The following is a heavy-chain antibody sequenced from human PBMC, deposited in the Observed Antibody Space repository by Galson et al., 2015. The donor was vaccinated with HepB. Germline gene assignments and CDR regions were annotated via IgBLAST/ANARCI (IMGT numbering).Heavy chain of an antibody. J-gene: IGHJ6*02. Sequence: SLRLSCAASEFTFSSYWMSRVRQAPGKGLEWVANIKQDGSEKYYVDPVKGRFTISRDNARNSLYLQMNSLRAEDTAVYYCARYGYSHGMDVWGQGTTVTVS. CDR1: EFTFSSYW. V-gene: IGHV3-7*03. CDR2: IKQDGSEK. D-gene: IGHD2-8*01. CDR3: ARYGYSHGMDV.